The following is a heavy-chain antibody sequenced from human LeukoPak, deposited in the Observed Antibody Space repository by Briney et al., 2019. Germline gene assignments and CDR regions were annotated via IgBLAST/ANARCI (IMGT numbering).Heavy chain of an antibody. D-gene: IGHD3-16*01. Sequence: GESLRLSCAASGITFNNAWMSWVRQAPGQGLEWVGRFLSKTSGGTTDYAAPVKGRFTISRDDSKNTLYLQMNSLRTEDTAVYYCTTYTYKSVSFDDWGQGTLVSVS. CDR3: TTYTYKSVSFDD. CDR2: FLSKTSGGTT. J-gene: IGHJ4*02. V-gene: IGHV3-15*01. CDR1: GITFNNAW.